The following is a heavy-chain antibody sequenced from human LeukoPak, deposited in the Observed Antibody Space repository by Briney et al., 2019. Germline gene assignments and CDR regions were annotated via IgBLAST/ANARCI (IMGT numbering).Heavy chain of an antibody. J-gene: IGHJ4*02. V-gene: IGHV3-23*01. Sequence: PGGSLRLSRAASGFTFTSYAMSWVRQAPGKGLEWVSAISGSGVSTYYADSVKGRFTISRDNSKNTLYLHMNSLRAEDTALYYCAKDKSKGGLRGNEFDYWGQGTLVIVSS. CDR2: ISGSGVST. CDR1: GFTFTSYA. CDR3: AKDKSKGGLRGNEFDY. D-gene: IGHD3-16*01.